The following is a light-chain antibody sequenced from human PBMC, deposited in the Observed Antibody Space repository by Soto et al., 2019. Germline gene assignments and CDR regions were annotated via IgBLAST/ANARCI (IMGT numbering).Light chain of an antibody. Sequence: EIVLTQSPATLSLSPGERATLSCRASQSVSSYLAWYQQQPGQAPRLLIYDASNSATGIPARFSGSGSGTDFTLPSSRLEPEDFAVYYCQQRSNWPPLTFGGGTKVEIK. CDR1: QSVSSY. J-gene: IGKJ4*01. V-gene: IGKV3-11*01. CDR2: DAS. CDR3: QQRSNWPPLT.